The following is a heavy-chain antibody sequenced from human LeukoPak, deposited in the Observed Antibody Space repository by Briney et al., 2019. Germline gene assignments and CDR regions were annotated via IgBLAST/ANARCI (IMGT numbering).Heavy chain of an antibody. D-gene: IGHD5-18*01. V-gene: IGHV3-30*18. CDR3: AKDRKMHSYGNRGSDY. CDR1: GFTFSIYG. Sequence: PGGSLRLSCAPSGFTFSIYGMHGLRQAPREGREGVAVILYDGSNKYYADSVKGRFTISRDNSKNTLYLQMNSLRAEDTAVYYCAKDRKMHSYGNRGSDYWGQGTLVAVSS. CDR2: ILYDGSNK. J-gene: IGHJ4*02.